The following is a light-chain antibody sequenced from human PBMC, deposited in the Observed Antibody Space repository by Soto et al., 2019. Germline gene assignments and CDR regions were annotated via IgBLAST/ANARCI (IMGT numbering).Light chain of an antibody. V-gene: IGKV3-15*01. Sequence: EIVMTQSPATLSVSPEERATLSCRASQSVSSDLAWYQQKPGQAPRLLMYGASTRATGIPDRFSGSGSGTEFTLTISSLQSEDFAVYYCQQLNNWPPWTFGQGTKVEIK. J-gene: IGKJ1*01. CDR3: QQLNNWPPWT. CDR2: GAS. CDR1: QSVSSD.